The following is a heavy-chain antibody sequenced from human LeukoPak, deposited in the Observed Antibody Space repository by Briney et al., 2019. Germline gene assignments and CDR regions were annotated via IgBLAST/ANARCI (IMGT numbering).Heavy chain of an antibody. D-gene: IGHD4-17*01. CDR3: ARTLTTATWDF. J-gene: IGHJ4*02. Sequence: ASVKVSCKTSGYTFTGQYLHWVRQAPGQGLEWMGWINPKSGGTHYAQNFQGRVTMTRDTSINTAYLELNRLRSDDTAVYYCARTLTTATWDFWGQGTLVTVSS. CDR2: INPKSGGT. CDR1: GYTFTGQY. V-gene: IGHV1-2*02.